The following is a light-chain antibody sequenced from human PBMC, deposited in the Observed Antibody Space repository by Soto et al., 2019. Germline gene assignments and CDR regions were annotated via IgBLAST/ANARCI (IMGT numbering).Light chain of an antibody. CDR2: EGS. Sequence: QSALTQPASVSGSPGQSITISSPGTTRDVGSYNLVSWYQQHPGKAPKLMIYEGSKRPSGVSNRFSGSKSGNTASLTISGLQAEDEADYYCCSYAGSSTSVVFGGGTKLTVL. J-gene: IGLJ2*01. CDR1: TRDVGSYNL. CDR3: CSYAGSSTSVV. V-gene: IGLV2-23*01.